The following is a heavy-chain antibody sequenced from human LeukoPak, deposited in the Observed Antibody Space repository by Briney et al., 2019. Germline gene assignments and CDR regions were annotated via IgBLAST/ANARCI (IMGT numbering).Heavy chain of an antibody. CDR2: ISWDCGST. CDR3: AKDRGSGNALPDY. D-gene: IGHD2-21*02. V-gene: IGHV3-43*01. CDR1: GFTFDDYT. J-gene: IGHJ4*02. Sequence: GGSLRLSCAASGFTFDDYTMHWVRQAPGKGLEWVSLISWDCGSTYYADSVKGRFTISRDNSKNYLYLQMNSLRTEDTALYYCAKDRGSGNALPDYWGQGTLVTVSS.